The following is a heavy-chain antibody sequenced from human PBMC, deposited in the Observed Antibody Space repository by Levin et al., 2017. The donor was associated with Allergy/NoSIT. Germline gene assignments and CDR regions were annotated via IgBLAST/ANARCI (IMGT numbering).Heavy chain of an antibody. J-gene: IGHJ6*02. CDR3: ARDHCGGDCYSDYYYYGMDV. CDR2: ISYDGSNK. CDR1: GFTFSSYA. V-gene: IGHV3-30*04. Sequence: SCAASGFTFSSYAMHWVRQAPGKGLEWVAVISYDGSNKYYADSVKGRFTISRDNSKNTLYLQMNSLRAEDTAVYYCARDHCGGDCYSDYYYYGMDVWGQGTTVTVSS. D-gene: IGHD2-21*02.